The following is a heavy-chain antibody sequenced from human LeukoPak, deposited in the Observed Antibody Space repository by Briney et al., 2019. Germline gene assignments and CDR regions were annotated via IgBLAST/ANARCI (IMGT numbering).Heavy chain of an antibody. CDR2: IYTSGST. CDR1: GGSISSGSYY. D-gene: IGHD6-13*01. Sequence: PSQTLSLTCTVSGGSISSGSYYWSWIRQPAGKGLEWIGRIYTSGSTNYNPSLKSRVTISVDTSKNQFSLKLSSVTAADTAVYYCAREEFSNNWYPFYFDYWGLGTLVTVSS. J-gene: IGHJ4*02. CDR3: AREEFSNNWYPFYFDY. V-gene: IGHV4-61*02.